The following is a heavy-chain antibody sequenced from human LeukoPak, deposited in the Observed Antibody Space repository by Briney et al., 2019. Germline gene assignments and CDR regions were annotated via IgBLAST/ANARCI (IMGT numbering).Heavy chain of an antibody. CDR2: IYSSVST. J-gene: IGHJ6*03. CDR3: ARQRCSGGSCYRVDQLYYMDV. V-gene: IGHV4-4*09. D-gene: IGHD2-15*01. Sequence: SETLSLTCTVSGDSINDHYWSWIRQLPGEGVGWIAYIYSSVSTNYNPSLKSRVNISIDTSKSQFSLKLTSVTAADTGVYYCARQRCSGGSCYRVDQLYYMDVWGKGPTVTVSS. CDR1: GDSINDHY.